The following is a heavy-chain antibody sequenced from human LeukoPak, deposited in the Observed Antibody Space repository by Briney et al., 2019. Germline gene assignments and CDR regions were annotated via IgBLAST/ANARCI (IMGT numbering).Heavy chain of an antibody. CDR3: ARGPLRTDVY. CDR2: INQDGSEK. D-gene: IGHD2-8*01. V-gene: IGHV3-7*05. J-gene: IGHJ4*02. CDR1: GFTFSNYW. Sequence: GGSLRLSCAASGFTFSNYWMNWVRQAPGKGLEWVANINQDGSEKYYVDSVKGRFTISRDNGKNSLYLQMNSLRAEDTAVYYCARGPLRTDVYWGQGTLVTVSS.